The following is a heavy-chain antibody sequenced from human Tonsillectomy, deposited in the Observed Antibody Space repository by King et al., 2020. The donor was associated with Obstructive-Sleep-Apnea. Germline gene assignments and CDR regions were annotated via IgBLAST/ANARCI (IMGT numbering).Heavy chain of an antibody. D-gene: IGHD5-18*01. CDR3: VRGGYTYDY. CDR2: IKEDGSEK. J-gene: IGHJ4*02. CDR1: GLTYSNHW. V-gene: IGHV3-7*01. Sequence: VQLVESGGGLVQPGESLRLSCAVAGLTYSNHWMSWVRQAPGKGLEWVAKIKEDGSEKYYVDSVKGRFTISRDNAKNSLYLQMNSLRVEDTAMYYCVRGGYTYDYWGQGTLVIVSS.